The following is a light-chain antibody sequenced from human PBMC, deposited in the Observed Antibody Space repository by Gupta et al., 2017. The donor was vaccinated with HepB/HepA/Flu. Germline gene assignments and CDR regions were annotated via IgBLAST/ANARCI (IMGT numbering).Light chain of an antibody. V-gene: IGKV2D-29*01. CDR3: KQNIHHPKT. J-gene: IGKJ1*01. CDR1: ESLLDSNGNTY. Sequence: DIVMTQTPLSLSVTPVQPASISSKSSESLLDSNGNTYLYWYLQKAGQPPQLLIYEVSNRFSGVPDRFSGSGSGTEFTLNISRVQAEDFGTYYCKQNIHHPKTFGQGTKVEI. CDR2: EVS.